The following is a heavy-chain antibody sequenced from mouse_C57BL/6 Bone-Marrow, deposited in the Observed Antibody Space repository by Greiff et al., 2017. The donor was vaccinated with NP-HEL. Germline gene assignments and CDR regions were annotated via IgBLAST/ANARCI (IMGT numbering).Heavy chain of an antibody. CDR3: ARIYDGYYAFDY. V-gene: IGHV5-6*01. CDR2: ISRGGSYT. Sequence: EVKLVESGGDLVKPGGSLKLSCAASGFTFSSYGMSWVRPTPDKRLEWVATISRGGSYTYYPDSVKGRFTISRDNAKNTLYLQMSSLKSEDTAMYYCARIYDGYYAFDYWGQGTTLTVSS. CDR1: GFTFSSYG. D-gene: IGHD2-3*01. J-gene: IGHJ2*01.